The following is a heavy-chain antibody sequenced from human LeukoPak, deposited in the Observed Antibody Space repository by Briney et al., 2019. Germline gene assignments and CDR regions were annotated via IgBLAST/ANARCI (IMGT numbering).Heavy chain of an antibody. V-gene: IGHV4-38-2*02. CDR3: ARDARWQVPDCTSTSCYENFFDP. CDR2: IYHSGSA. Sequence: SETLSLTCAVSGYSIGSGYQWAWIRQTPEKGLEWIGSIYHSGSAHYNPPFQSRVTIFVDTSNNQFSLRLTSVTAADTAIYYCARDARWQVPDCTSTSCYENFFDPWGPGTLVTVSS. D-gene: IGHD2-2*01. CDR1: GYSIGSGYQ. J-gene: IGHJ5*02.